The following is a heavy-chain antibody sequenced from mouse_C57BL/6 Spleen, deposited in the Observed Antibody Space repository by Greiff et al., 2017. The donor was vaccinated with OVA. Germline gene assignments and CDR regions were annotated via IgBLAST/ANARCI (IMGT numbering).Heavy chain of an antibody. CDR1: GYAFSSSW. CDR3: ARGFVTKGCYYDV. CDR2: IYPGDGDT. Sequence: VQLQQSGPELVKPGASVKISCKASGYAFSSSWMNWVKQRPGKGLEWIGRIYPGDGDTNYNGKFKGKATLTADNSSSTAYMQLSSLTSEDSAVYCCARGFVTKGCYYDVWGTGTTVTVSS. J-gene: IGHJ1*03. D-gene: IGHD1-1*01. V-gene: IGHV1-82*01.